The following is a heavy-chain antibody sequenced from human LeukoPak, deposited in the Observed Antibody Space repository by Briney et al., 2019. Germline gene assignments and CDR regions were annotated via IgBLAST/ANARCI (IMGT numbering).Heavy chain of an antibody. V-gene: IGHV3-74*01. CDR1: GFTFSTYW. D-gene: IGHD1-1*01. CDR2: TIADGSST. CDR3: ARGGLEPVDY. Sequence: PGGSLRLSCAASGFTFSTYWMHWVRQAPGKGLVWVSRTIADGSSTSYADSVKGRFTISRDNAKNTLYLQMNSLRADDTAVYYCARGGLEPVDYWGQGTLVTVSS. J-gene: IGHJ4*02.